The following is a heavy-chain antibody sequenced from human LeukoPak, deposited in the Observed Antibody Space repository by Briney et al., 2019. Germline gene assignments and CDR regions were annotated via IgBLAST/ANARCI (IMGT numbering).Heavy chain of an antibody. V-gene: IGHV3-7*01. D-gene: IGHD3-22*01. CDR3: ARGLYEISGLKWDY. CDR2: IKPDEGEK. J-gene: IGHJ4*02. Sequence: GGSLRLSCAASRFTFSNYCMSWVRQAPGKGLEWVATIKPDEGEKYYVDSVKGRFTISRDNAKNSLYLEMNSLRAEDTAVYYCARGLYEISGLKWDYWGQGTLVTVSS. CDR1: RFTFSNYC.